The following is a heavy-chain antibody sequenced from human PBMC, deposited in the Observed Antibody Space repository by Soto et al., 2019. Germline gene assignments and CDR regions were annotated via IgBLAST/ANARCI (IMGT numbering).Heavy chain of an antibody. Sequence: QVQLVQSGAEVKKPGASVKVSCKASGYTFTSYGISWVRQAPGQGLEWMGWISAYNGNTNSAQKLQCRVTMTTDTSTSTAYMELRSMRSDDTAVYYCARDLEVRGVPTFDYWGQGTLVTVSS. CDR2: ISAYNGNT. D-gene: IGHD3-10*01. V-gene: IGHV1-18*01. J-gene: IGHJ4*02. CDR1: GYTFTSYG. CDR3: ARDLEVRGVPTFDY.